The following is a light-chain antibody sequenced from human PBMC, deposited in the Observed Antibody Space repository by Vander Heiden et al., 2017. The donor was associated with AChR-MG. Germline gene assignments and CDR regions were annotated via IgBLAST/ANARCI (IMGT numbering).Light chain of an antibody. V-gene: IGKV3-11*01. CDR3: QQLSNWPLT. Sequence: IWLPPPPVTLSFSPGERPTLSCRASQSVSSYLAWYQQKPGQAPRLLIYDASNRATGIPARFRGSGSGTDFTLTISSREPEDFAVYYCQQLSNWPLTFGGGTKVDIK. CDR1: QSVSSY. J-gene: IGKJ4*01. CDR2: DAS.